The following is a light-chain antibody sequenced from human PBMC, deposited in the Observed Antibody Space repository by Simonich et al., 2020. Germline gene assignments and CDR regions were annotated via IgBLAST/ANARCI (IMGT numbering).Light chain of an antibody. V-gene: IGKV1-8*01. Sequence: AIRMTQSPSSLSASTGDKVTLTCRASQGISSYLSWYQQKPGNAPKLLSYAASTLQSGVPSRVSGRGSGTDFTLTISCLQSEDFATYYCQQYYSYPITFGQGTRLEIK. CDR3: QQYYSYPIT. CDR2: AAS. J-gene: IGKJ5*01. CDR1: QGISSY.